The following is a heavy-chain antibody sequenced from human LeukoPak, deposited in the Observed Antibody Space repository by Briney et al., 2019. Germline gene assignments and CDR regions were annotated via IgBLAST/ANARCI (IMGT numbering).Heavy chain of an antibody. V-gene: IGHV3-53*05. CDR1: GFTVSSNY. CDR3: ARGAFGSSWYGACDY. Sequence: GGSLRLSCAASGFTVSSNYMSWVRQAPGKGLEWVSIIYSGGNTYYADSVKGRFTISRDNSKNTLYLQMNSLRAEDTAVYYCARGAFGSSWYGACDYWGQGTLVTVSS. D-gene: IGHD6-13*01. J-gene: IGHJ4*02. CDR2: IYSGGNT.